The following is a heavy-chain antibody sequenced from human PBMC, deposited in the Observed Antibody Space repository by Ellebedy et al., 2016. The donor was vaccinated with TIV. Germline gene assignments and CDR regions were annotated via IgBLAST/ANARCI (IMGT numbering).Heavy chain of an antibody. Sequence: MPSETLSLTCTVSGGSISSYYWSWIRQPPGKGLEWIGYIYYSGSTNYNPSLKSRVTISVDTSKNQFSLKLSSVTAADTAVYYCARSKQWLVFFDYWGQGTLVTVSS. J-gene: IGHJ4*02. D-gene: IGHD6-19*01. CDR3: ARSKQWLVFFDY. CDR1: GGSISSYY. V-gene: IGHV4-59*01. CDR2: IYYSGST.